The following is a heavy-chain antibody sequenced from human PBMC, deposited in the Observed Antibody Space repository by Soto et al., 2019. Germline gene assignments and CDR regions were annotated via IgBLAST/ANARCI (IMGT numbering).Heavy chain of an antibody. J-gene: IGHJ5*02. D-gene: IGHD2-2*01. CDR2: LSHSGLR. V-gene: IGHV4-59*01. CDR3: ATSNTTCPGCYS. CDR1: GVSISSGY. Sequence: QVQLQESGTGLVKPSETLSLTCIVSGVSISSGYCTWIRQSPGKGLEWIGYLSHSGLRHYRASLQSRLTMSVEPSKNQFSLILTSVTAADTARYYCATSNTTCPGCYSWGQGTRVTVSS.